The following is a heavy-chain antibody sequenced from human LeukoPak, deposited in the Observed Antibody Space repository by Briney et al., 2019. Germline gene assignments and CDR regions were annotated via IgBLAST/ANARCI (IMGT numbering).Heavy chain of an antibody. CDR1: GFTFSSYS. D-gene: IGHD3-3*02. Sequence: GGSPRLSCAASGFTFSSYSMNWVRQAPGKGLEWVSSISSSSSYIYYADSVKGRFTISRDNAKNSLYLQMNSLRAEDTAVYYCARDLNAPIFGVVISFDYWGQGTLVTVSS. CDR3: ARDLNAPIFGVVISFDY. CDR2: ISSSSSYI. V-gene: IGHV3-21*01. J-gene: IGHJ4*02.